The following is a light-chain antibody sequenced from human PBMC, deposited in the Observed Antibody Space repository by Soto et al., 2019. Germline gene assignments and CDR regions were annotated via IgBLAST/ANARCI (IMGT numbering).Light chain of an antibody. CDR1: SSDVGSYNF. V-gene: IGLV2-23*01. J-gene: IGLJ2*01. CDR3: CSHAGSGTLV. CDR2: EAT. Sequence: QSALTQPASVSGSPGQSITFSCTATSSDVGSYNFVSWYQQHPGKAPKLMIYEATKRPSGVSNRFSGSKSGNAASLTISGLQADDEADYYCCSHAGSGTLVFGGETKLTVL.